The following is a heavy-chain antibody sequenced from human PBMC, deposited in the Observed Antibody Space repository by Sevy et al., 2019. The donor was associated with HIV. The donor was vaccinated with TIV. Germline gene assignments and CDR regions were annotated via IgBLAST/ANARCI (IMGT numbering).Heavy chain of an antibody. CDR1: GGSITPYY. CDR3: GRGGGVTDYGLDV. J-gene: IGHJ6*02. V-gene: IGHV4-59*01. D-gene: IGHD3-16*01. Sequence: SETLSLTCTVSGGSITPYYWNWIRQPPGKGLEWIGFIYYSGSTNYSPSLKSRVTISVDTSNKQFSLNLSSVTAADTAVYYWGRGGGVTDYGLDVWGQGTTVTVSS. CDR2: IYYSGST.